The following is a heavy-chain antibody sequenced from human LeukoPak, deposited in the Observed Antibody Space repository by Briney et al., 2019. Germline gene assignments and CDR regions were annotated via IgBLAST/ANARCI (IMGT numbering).Heavy chain of an antibody. D-gene: IGHD6-19*01. V-gene: IGHV4-31*03. Sequence: SQTLSLTCTVSGGSISSGGYYWNWIRQHPGKGLEWIGYIYNSGGTKYNPSLKSRVTISVDTSKNQFSLKLNSVTAADTAVYYCARRVAVTGIYCFDHWGQGTPVTVSS. CDR2: IYNSGGT. CDR3: ARRVAVTGIYCFDH. J-gene: IGHJ4*02. CDR1: GGSISSGGYY.